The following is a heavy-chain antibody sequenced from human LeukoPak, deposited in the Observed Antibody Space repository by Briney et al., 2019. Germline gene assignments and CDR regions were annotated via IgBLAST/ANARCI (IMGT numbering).Heavy chain of an antibody. CDR1: RFTFSSYA. Sequence: GGSLRLSCAASRFTFSSYAMHWVRQAPGKGLEWVAVISYDGSNKYYADSVKGRFTISRDNSKNTLYLQMNSLRAEDTAVYYCARYYDSSGIDYWGQGALVTVSS. CDR3: ARYYDSSGIDY. V-gene: IGHV3-30-3*01. J-gene: IGHJ4*02. D-gene: IGHD3-22*01. CDR2: ISYDGSNK.